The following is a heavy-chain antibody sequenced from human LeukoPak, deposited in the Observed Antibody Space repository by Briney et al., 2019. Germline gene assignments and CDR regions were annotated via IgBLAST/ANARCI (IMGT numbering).Heavy chain of an antibody. Sequence: PGGSLRLSCAASGFTFSDYYMSWLRQAPGKGLEWVSYISSSGSTIYYADSVKGRFTISRDNAKNSLYLQMNSLRAEDTAVYYCARLQSLSSSSWYHYYYYYMDVWGKGTTVTVSS. J-gene: IGHJ6*03. CDR3: ARLQSLSSSSWYHYYYYYMDV. D-gene: IGHD6-13*01. CDR1: GFTFSDYY. CDR2: ISSSGSTI. V-gene: IGHV3-11*04.